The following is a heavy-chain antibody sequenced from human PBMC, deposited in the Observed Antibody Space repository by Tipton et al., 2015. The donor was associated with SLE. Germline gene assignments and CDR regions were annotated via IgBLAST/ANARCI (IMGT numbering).Heavy chain of an antibody. Sequence: GLVKPSETLSLTCSVSGDSISWRYWSWIRQPPGKGLEWIGSIHYSGTTYYNPSLESRVTISVDMSRSQFSLKLSSVTAADTAVYYCARKSFGSGSLPDFYFYGMDVWGQGTMVTVSS. J-gene: IGHJ6*02. D-gene: IGHD3-10*01. CDR3: ARKSFGSGSLPDFYFYGMDV. CDR2: IHYSGTT. CDR1: GDSISWRY. V-gene: IGHV4-59*11.